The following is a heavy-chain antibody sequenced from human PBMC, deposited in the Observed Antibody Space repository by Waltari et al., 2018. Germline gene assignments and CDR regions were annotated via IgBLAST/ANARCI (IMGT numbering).Heavy chain of an antibody. Sequence: QVQLQESGPGLVKPSETLSLTCTVSGGSISSYYWSWIRQPPGKGLEWIGYIYYSGSTNYNPSLKSRVTISVDTSKNQFSLKLSSVTAADTAVYYCARAPRTPLAQDYYYYMDVWGKGTTVTISS. J-gene: IGHJ6*03. CDR2: IYYSGST. V-gene: IGHV4-59*01. CDR1: GGSISSYY. D-gene: IGHD2-21*01. CDR3: ARAPRTPLAQDYYYYMDV.